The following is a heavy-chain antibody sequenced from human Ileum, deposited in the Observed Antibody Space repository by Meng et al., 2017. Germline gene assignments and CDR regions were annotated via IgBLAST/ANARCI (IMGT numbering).Heavy chain of an antibody. J-gene: IGHJ1*01. Sequence: QVQLVQSGAEVKKPGASVKVSCKTSGYTFSRYSISWVRQAPGQGLEWMGWISAYIGSKNYAQKFQGRVTMTTDTSTSKAYMELRSLRSDDTAVYYCARERGSGGGDLDDWGQGTLVTVSS. V-gene: IGHV1-18*01. D-gene: IGHD3-16*01. CDR2: ISAYIGSK. CDR3: ARERGSGGGDLDD. CDR1: GYTFSRYS.